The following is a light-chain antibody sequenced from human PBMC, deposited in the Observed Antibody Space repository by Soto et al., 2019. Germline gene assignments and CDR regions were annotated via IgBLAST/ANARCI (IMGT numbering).Light chain of an antibody. CDR2: AAS. V-gene: IGKV1-39*01. J-gene: IGKJ2*01. Sequence: DIQMTQSPSSLSASVGDRVTITCRASQSISSYLNWYQQKPGKAPKLLIYAASSLQCGVPSRFSGSGSGTDFTLTISSLQPEDFATYYCQQSYSTLMYTFGQGTKLEIK. CDR3: QQSYSTLMYT. CDR1: QSISSY.